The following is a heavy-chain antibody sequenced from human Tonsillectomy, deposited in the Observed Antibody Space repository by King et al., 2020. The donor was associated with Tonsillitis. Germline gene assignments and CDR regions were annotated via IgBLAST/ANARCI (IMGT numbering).Heavy chain of an antibody. CDR2: IIPIFGSA. J-gene: IGHJ6*03. D-gene: IGHD2-2*01. CDR1: GGTFSSYA. CDR3: ARLPSTSGSFSYYYYMDV. Sequence: QLVQSGAEVKKPGSSVKVSCKASGGTFSSYAISWVRQAPGQGLEWMGGIIPIFGSANYAQRFQGRVTITADESTNTAYMELSSLRFEDTAVYYCARLPSTSGSFSYYYYMDVWGKGTTVTVSS. V-gene: IGHV1-69*12.